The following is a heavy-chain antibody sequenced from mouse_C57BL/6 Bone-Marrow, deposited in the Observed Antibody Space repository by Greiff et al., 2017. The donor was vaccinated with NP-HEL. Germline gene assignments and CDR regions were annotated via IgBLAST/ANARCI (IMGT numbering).Heavy chain of an antibody. J-gene: IGHJ3*01. CDR1: GFTFSSYG. V-gene: IGHV5-6*01. CDR3: APDYYGSRGLLAY. D-gene: IGHD1-1*01. Sequence: EVKLMESGGDLVKPGGSLKLSCAASGFTFSSYGMSWVRQTPDKRLEWVATISSGGSYTYYPDSVKGRFTISRDNAKNTLYLQMSSLKSEDTAMYYCAPDYYGSRGLLAYWGQGTLVTVSA. CDR2: ISSGGSYT.